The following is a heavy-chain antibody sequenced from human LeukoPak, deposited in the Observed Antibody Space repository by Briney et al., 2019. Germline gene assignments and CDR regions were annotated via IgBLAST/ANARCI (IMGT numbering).Heavy chain of an antibody. CDR2: IYYSGST. V-gene: IGHV4-59*08. D-gene: IGHD1-26*01. CDR3: ARFRRWEPLD. Sequence: SETLSLTCAVSGGSISSYYWSWIRQPPGKGLEWIGYIYYSGSTNYNPSLKSRVTISVDTSKNQFSLKLSSVTAADTAVYYCARFRRWEPLDWGQGTLVTVSS. CDR1: GGSISSYY. J-gene: IGHJ4*02.